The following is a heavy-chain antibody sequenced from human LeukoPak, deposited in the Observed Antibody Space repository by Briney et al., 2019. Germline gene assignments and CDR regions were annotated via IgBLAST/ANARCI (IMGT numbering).Heavy chain of an antibody. V-gene: IGHV3-23*01. CDR1: GFTFSRHA. D-gene: IGHD3-22*01. CDR2: ISGSGGFT. CDR3: ATAYYYDSRGYDPLDY. Sequence: GGFLRLSCAASGFTFSRHAMSWVRQAPGEGLEWVSGISGSGGFTYYADSVKGRFTISRDNSKNTLYLQMNSLRAEDTAVYYCATAYYYDSRGYDPLDYWGQGTLVTVSS. J-gene: IGHJ4*02.